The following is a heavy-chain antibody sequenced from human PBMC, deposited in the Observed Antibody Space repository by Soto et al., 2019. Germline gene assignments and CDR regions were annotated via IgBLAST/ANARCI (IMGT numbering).Heavy chain of an antibody. CDR2: MYYSGST. D-gene: IGHD6-19*01. CDR3: ARHSASGWYPYYFDY. J-gene: IGHJ4*02. Sequence: PSETLPLTWTVSGGSVSSGSYYWSWIRQPPGKGLEWIGSMYYSGSTYYNPSLKSRVTISVDTSKNQFSLKLSSVTAADTAVYYCARHSASGWYPYYFDYWGQGTLVTVSS. V-gene: IGHV4-39*01. CDR1: GGSVSSGSYY.